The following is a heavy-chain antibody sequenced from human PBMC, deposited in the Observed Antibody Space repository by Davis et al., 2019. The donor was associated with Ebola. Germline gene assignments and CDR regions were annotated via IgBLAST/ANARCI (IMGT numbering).Heavy chain of an antibody. CDR1: GFSFDSYA. J-gene: IGHJ4*02. D-gene: IGHD2/OR15-2a*01. CDR2: ISYDGSYK. CDR3: AKNRGGLDY. Sequence: PGGSLRLSCAASGFSFDSYAMHWVRQAPGKGLEWVAVISYDGSYKDYANSVKGRFTISRDNSKNTLYLQMNSLRAEDTAVYYCAKNRGGLDYWGQGTLVTVSS. V-gene: IGHV3-30*18.